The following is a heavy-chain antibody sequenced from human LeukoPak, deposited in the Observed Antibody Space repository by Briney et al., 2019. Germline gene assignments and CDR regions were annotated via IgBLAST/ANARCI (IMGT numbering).Heavy chain of an antibody. CDR1: GYSISSGYY. J-gene: IGHJ4*02. CDR3: ARHKVAGADY. CDR2: IYYSGST. Sequence: SETLSLTCAVSGYSISSGYYWGWIRQPPGKGLEWIGSIYYSGSTYYNPSLKSRVTISVDTSKNQFSLKLSSVTAADTAVYYCARHKVAGADYWGQGTLVTVSS. V-gene: IGHV4-38-2*01. D-gene: IGHD6-19*01.